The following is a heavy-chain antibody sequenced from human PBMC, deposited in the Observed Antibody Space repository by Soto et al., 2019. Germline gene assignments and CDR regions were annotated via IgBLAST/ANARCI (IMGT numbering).Heavy chain of an antibody. CDR3: ARQGFGALQGLVDV. D-gene: IGHD3-10*01. CDR1: GGSISSYH. Sequence: QVQLQESGPGLVKPSKTLSLSCTVSGGSISSYHWSWIRQTPGKGLEWIGYVHYSWGSNYNPSLKSGVAISLDTSKSQFSRKLTSVTATDTAVYYCARQGFGALQGLVDVWGQGTTVTVSS. J-gene: IGHJ6*02. CDR2: VHYSWGS. V-gene: IGHV4-59*08.